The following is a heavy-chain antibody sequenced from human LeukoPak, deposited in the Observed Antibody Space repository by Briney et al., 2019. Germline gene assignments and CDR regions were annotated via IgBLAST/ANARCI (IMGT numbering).Heavy chain of an antibody. CDR2: ISAYNGNT. CDR3: ATEAADSGSDPFLPVCFAT. CDR1: GYTFTSYG. Sequence: GASVKVSCKASGYTFTSYGISWVRQAPGHGLGWMGWISAYNGNTNYAQKLQGRVTMTTDTSPSTAYMELRSHRSDDTALYYFATEAADSGSDPFLPVCFATWGQGTRVPASS. J-gene: IGHJ5*02. D-gene: IGHD5-12*01. V-gene: IGHV1-18*01.